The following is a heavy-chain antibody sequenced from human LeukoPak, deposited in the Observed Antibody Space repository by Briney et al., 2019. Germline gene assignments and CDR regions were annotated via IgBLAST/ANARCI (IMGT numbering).Heavy chain of an antibody. D-gene: IGHD2-2*01. Sequence: GGSLILSCAASGFTFSSYEMNWVRQAPGKGLEWVSYISSSGSTIYYADSVKGRFTISRDNAKNSLYLQMNSLRAEDTAVYYCAREYCSSTSCYGRGFDYWGQGTLVTVSS. CDR1: GFTFSSYE. CDR3: AREYCSSTSCYGRGFDY. J-gene: IGHJ4*02. CDR2: ISSSGSTI. V-gene: IGHV3-48*03.